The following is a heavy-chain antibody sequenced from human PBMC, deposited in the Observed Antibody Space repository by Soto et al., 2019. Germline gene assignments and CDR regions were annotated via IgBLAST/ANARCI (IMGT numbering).Heavy chain of an antibody. V-gene: IGHV3-23*01. D-gene: IGHD2-15*01. J-gene: IGHJ4*02. Sequence: EVQLLESGGGLVQPGGSLRLSCAASGFTFSSYAMSWVRQAPGKGLEWVSAISGSGGSTYYADSVKGRFTISRDNSKNTLYLQMTSLRAEDTAVYYCASPPQGWWSYFDYWGQGTLVTVSS. CDR3: ASPPQGWWSYFDY. CDR1: GFTFSSYA. CDR2: ISGSGGST.